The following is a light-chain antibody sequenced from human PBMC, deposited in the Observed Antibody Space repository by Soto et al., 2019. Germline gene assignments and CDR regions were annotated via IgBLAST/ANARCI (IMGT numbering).Light chain of an antibody. CDR2: DAS. CDR1: QDSSNY. V-gene: IGKV1-33*01. Sequence: DIQMTQSPSSLSASVGDRVTITCQASQDSSNYLNWYQQKPGKAPKLLIYDASNLETGVPSRFSGSGSGTDFTFTISSLQPEDIATYYCQQYDNRPLTFGGGNKVEIK. CDR3: QQYDNRPLT. J-gene: IGKJ4*01.